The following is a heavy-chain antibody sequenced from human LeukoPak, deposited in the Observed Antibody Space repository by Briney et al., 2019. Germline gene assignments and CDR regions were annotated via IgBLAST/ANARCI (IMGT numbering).Heavy chain of an antibody. CDR1: GGTFSSYA. D-gene: IGHD3-3*01. Sequence: SVKVSCKASGGTFSSYAISWVRQAPGQGLEWMGRILPIFGTANYAQKFQGRVTITTDESTSTAYMELSSLRSEDTAVYYCARTKYPYYDFWSGYFDYWGQGTLVTVSS. J-gene: IGHJ4*02. V-gene: IGHV1-69*05. CDR2: ILPIFGTA. CDR3: ARTKYPYYDFWSGYFDY.